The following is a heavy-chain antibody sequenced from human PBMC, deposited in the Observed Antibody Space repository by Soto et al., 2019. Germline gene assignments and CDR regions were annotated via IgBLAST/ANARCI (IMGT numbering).Heavy chain of an antibody. CDR2: IYSDDST. Sequence: EVQLVESGGGLVQPGGSLRLSCAASGFAVSSNSMTWVRQAPGKGLEWVSVIYSDDSTYYADSVKGRFTISRDNSKNTLYLQMNSLRAEDTAVYYCARQLTPRPIGDYWGQGTLVTVSS. D-gene: IGHD3-10*01. J-gene: IGHJ4*02. V-gene: IGHV3-66*04. CDR3: ARQLTPRPIGDY. CDR1: GFAVSSNS.